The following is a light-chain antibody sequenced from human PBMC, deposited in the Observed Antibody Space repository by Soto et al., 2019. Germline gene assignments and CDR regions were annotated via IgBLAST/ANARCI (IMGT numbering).Light chain of an antibody. V-gene: IGKV3-15*01. CDR1: QSVSISY. J-gene: IGKJ1*01. CDR3: QQYNNWRT. CDR2: GAS. Sequence: EIVLTQSPGTLSLSSGARATLSCRASQSVSISYLAWYQQKPGQAPRLLIYGASTRATGTPARFSGGGSGTEFTPTISSLQSEVFAVDYCQQYNNWRTFGQGTKVDIK.